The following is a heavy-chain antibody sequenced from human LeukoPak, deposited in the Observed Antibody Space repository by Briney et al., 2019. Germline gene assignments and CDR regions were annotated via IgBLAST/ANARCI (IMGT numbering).Heavy chain of an antibody. CDR1: GCTFTGYY. Sequence: GASVKASCKASGCTFTGYYMHWVRQAPGQGLEWMGWINPNSGGTNYAQKFQGRVTMTRDTSISTAYMELSRLRSDDTAVYYCARDDGSDYYMDVWGKGTTVTVSS. CDR3: ARDDGSDYYMDV. CDR2: INPNSGGT. V-gene: IGHV1-2*02. J-gene: IGHJ6*03. D-gene: IGHD6-19*01.